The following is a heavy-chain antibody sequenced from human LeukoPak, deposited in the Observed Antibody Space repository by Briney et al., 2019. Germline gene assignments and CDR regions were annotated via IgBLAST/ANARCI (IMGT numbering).Heavy chain of an antibody. CDR2: INYRGNT. CDR3: AKDTFLAY. CDR1: GDYISSDDHN. V-gene: IGHV4-39*02. J-gene: IGHJ4*02. Sequence: PSETLSLTWTVSGDYISSDDHNWGWIRQPPGKGLEWLGKINYRGNTHHNPSLKSRVTISVDTSKNQFSLKLNSVTAADTAVYYCAKDTFLAYWGQGTLVTVSS. D-gene: IGHD3-3*01.